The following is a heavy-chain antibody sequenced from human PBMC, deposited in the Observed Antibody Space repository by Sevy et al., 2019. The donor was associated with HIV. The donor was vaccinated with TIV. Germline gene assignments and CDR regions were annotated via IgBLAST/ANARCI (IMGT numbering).Heavy chain of an antibody. CDR1: GYTFTSYY. Sequence: ASLKVSCKASGYTFTSYYMHWVRQAPGQGLEWMGIINPSGGSTSYAQKFQGRVTMTRDTSTSTVYMELSSLRSEDTAVYYCAREGGYCSGGSCYHFDYWGQGPLVTVSS. CDR2: INPSGGST. CDR3: AREGGYCSGGSCYHFDY. V-gene: IGHV1-46*03. D-gene: IGHD2-15*01. J-gene: IGHJ4*02.